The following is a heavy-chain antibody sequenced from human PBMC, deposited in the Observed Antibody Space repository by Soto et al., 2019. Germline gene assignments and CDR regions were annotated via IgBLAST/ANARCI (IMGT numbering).Heavy chain of an antibody. J-gene: IGHJ4*02. CDR1: GFSLSSTGEG. Sequence: SGPTLVNPTQTLTLTCTFSGFSLSSTGEGVGWIRQPPGKAVEWVALIYWSDDKRYSPHLKNRLIITKDTSNNRVVLTMTNMDPLDTATYYCVHRRLNWSFDYWGQGLLVTVPS. CDR3: VHRRLNWSFDY. V-gene: IGHV2-5*01. CDR2: IYWSDDK. D-gene: IGHD3-3*01.